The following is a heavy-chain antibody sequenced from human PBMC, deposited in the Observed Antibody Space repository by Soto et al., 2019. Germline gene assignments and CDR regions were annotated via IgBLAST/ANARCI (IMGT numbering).Heavy chain of an antibody. J-gene: IGHJ4*02. CDR2: IYHSGST. D-gene: IGHD3-10*01. Sequence: QVQLQESGPGLVKPSGTLSLTCAVSGGSISSSNWWSWVRQPPGKGLEWIGEIYHSGSTNYNPSLKSRVTIAVDKSKNQFSLKLSSVTAADTAVYYCARGVTMVRGVIITTTYDYWGQGTLVTVSS. CDR3: ARGVTMVRGVIITTTYDY. V-gene: IGHV4-4*02. CDR1: GGSISSSNW.